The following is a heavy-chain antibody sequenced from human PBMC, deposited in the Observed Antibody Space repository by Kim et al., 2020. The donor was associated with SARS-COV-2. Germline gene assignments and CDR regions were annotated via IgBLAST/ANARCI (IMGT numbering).Heavy chain of an antibody. D-gene: IGHD2-2*02. V-gene: IGHV3-23*01. CDR1: GFTFNRYA. CDR3: SKHPPASCYTGLDY. Sequence: GGSLRLSCAASGFTFNRYAMSWVRRAPGKGLQWFSTIRERGGNTYSGDSVTVRFTITRSDSSDTLSLQLHSHSAEDTDIDDCSKHPPASCYTGLDYWGQG. CDR2: IRERGGNT. J-gene: IGHJ4*02.